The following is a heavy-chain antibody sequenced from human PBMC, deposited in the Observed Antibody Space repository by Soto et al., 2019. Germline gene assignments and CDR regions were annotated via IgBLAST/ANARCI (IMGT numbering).Heavy chain of an antibody. V-gene: IGHV4-34*01. J-gene: IGHJ4*02. CDR3: ARLDLRWNDYGYYVEGIDY. Sequence: QVQLQQWGAGLLKPSETLSLTCAVYGGSFSGYYWSWIRQPPGQGLEWIGEINHSGSTNYNPSLKSRVTISVDTSNNQFSLKMSSVTAADTAVYYCARLDLRWNDYGYYVEGIDYWGQGTLVTVSS. CDR1: GGSFSGYY. D-gene: IGHD4-17*01. CDR2: INHSGST.